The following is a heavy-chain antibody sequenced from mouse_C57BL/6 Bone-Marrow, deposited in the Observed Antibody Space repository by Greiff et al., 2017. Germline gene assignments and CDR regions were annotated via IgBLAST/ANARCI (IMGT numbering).Heavy chain of an antibody. J-gene: IGHJ3*01. Sequence: QVQLQQSGAELVRPGTSVKMSCKASGYTFTNYWIGWAKQRPGHGLEWIGDIYPGGGYTNYNEKFKGKATLTADKSSSTAYMQFSSLTSEDSAIYYCARSFDGYYMAYWGQGTLVTVSA. CDR3: ARSFDGYYMAY. V-gene: IGHV1-63*01. D-gene: IGHD2-3*01. CDR2: IYPGGGYT. CDR1: GYTFTNYW.